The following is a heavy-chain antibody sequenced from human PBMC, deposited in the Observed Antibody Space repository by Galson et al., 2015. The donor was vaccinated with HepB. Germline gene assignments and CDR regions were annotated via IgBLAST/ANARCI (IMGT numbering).Heavy chain of an antibody. J-gene: IGHJ5*02. V-gene: IGHV1-18*01. D-gene: IGHD2-21*01. Sequence: QSGAEVKKPGASVKVSCKASGYTFTSYGISWVRQAPGQGLEWMGWISAYNGNTNYAQKLQGRVTMTTDTSTSTAYMELRSLRSDDTAVYYCARDRVQGSAFGGGRGANWFDPWGQGTLVTVSS. CDR2: ISAYNGNT. CDR3: ARDRVQGSAFGGGRGANWFDP. CDR1: GYTFTSYG.